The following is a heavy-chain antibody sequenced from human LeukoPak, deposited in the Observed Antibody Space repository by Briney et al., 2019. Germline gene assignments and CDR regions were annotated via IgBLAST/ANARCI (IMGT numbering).Heavy chain of an antibody. Sequence: GGSLRLSCAASGFSFSGFWMSWVRQAPGKGLEWVANIKQDGGETYSVDSVKGRFIISRDNAKNSLFLQMSSLRVEDTAIYYCARDMFRLWGDFDSWGQGTPVTVSS. CDR2: IKQDGGET. CDR3: ARDMFRLWGDFDS. CDR1: GFSFSGFW. D-gene: IGHD3-10*01. V-gene: IGHV3-7*01. J-gene: IGHJ4*02.